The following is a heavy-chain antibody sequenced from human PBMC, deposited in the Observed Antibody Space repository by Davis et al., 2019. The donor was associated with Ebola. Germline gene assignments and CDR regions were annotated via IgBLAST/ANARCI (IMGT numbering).Heavy chain of an antibody. J-gene: IGHJ6*04. CDR3: ATLWFGELLGMDV. V-gene: IGHV1-2*06. CDR1: GYTFTAFF. Sequence: AASVKVSCKASGYTFTAFFIHWVRQSPGQGLEWMGRINPNSGGTNYAQKFQGRVTMTRDTSISTAYMELSRLRSDDTAVYYCATLWFGELLGMDVWGKGTTVTVSS. D-gene: IGHD3-10*01. CDR2: INPNSGGT.